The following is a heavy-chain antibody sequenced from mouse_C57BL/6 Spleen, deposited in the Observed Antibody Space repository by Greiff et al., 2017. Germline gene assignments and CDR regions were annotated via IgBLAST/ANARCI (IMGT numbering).Heavy chain of an antibody. CDR1: GYTFTDYE. Sequence: VQLQQSGAELVRPGASVTLSCKASGYTFTDYEMHWVKQTPVHGLEWIGAIDPETGGTAYNQKFKGKAILTADKSSSTAYMELRSLTSEDSAVYYCTGGGSLYAMDYWGLGTSVTVSS. CDR3: TGGGSLYAMDY. J-gene: IGHJ4*01. D-gene: IGHD1-1*01. CDR2: IDPETGGT. V-gene: IGHV1-15*01.